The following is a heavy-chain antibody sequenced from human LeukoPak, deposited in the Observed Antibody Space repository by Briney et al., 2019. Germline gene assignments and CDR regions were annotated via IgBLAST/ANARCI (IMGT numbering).Heavy chain of an antibody. J-gene: IGHJ4*02. CDR1: GGSFSDYY. CDR3: ASQRLTVAGTAFDY. D-gene: IGHD6-19*01. Sequence: SETLSLTCAVYGGSFSDYYWGWIRQPPGKGLEWIGSIYYSGSTYYNPSLKSRVTISVDTSKNQFSLKLSSVTAADTAVYYCASQRLTVAGTAFDYWGQGTLVTVSS. CDR2: IYYSGST. V-gene: IGHV4-39*01.